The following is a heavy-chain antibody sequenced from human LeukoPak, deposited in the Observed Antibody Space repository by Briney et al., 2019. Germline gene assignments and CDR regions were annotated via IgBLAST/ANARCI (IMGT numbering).Heavy chain of an antibody. CDR1: GFTFSTFA. J-gene: IGHJ4*02. D-gene: IGHD6-19*01. CDR3: AKDHRIAVADDFDY. CDR2: IFPSGGEI. Sequence: PGGSLRLSCVASGFTFSTFAMIWVRQPPGKGLEWVSSIFPSGGEIHYADSVKGRFTISRDNSKNTLYLQMNSLRAEDTAVYYCAKDHRIAVADDFDYWGQGTLVTVSS. V-gene: IGHV3-23*01.